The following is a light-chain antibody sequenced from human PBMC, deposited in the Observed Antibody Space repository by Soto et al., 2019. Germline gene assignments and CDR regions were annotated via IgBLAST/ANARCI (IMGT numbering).Light chain of an antibody. CDR3: QQFNVYPLT. V-gene: IGKV1-9*01. Sequence: DIQLTQSPSFLSASVGDRVTITCRASQGIRDFLAWYQQKPGKAPKLLIYAASTLQTGVPTRFSGIASGTEFTLIISNLQPADFATYYCQQFNVYPLTFGGGTKLEIK. CDR1: QGIRDF. CDR2: AAS. J-gene: IGKJ4*01.